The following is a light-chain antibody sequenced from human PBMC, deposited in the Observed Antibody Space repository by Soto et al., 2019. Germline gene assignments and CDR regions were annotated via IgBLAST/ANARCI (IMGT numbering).Light chain of an antibody. Sequence: DIQLTQSPSFLSASVGDRVTITFLASQGISNYLAWYQQKAGKAPKLLIYAASTLQSGVPSRFSGSGSGTEFTLTISSLQPEDFASYYCQKLDTYPLTFGQGTRLEIK. J-gene: IGKJ5*01. CDR1: QGISNY. CDR2: AAS. V-gene: IGKV1-9*01. CDR3: QKLDTYPLT.